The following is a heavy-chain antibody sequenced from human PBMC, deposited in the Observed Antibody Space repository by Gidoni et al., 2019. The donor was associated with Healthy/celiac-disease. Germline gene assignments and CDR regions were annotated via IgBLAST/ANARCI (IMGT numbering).Heavy chain of an antibody. Sequence: QVQLVESGGGVVQPGRSLGLSCAASGFTFSSYARHWVRQAPGKGLDWVAVISYDGSNKYYADSVKGRFTISRDNSKNTLYLQMNSLRAEDTAVYYCARDFKAVAGRGGYFDYWGQGTLVTVSS. CDR1: GFTFSSYA. J-gene: IGHJ4*02. D-gene: IGHD6-19*01. V-gene: IGHV3-30-3*01. CDR3: ARDFKAVAGRGGYFDY. CDR2: ISYDGSNK.